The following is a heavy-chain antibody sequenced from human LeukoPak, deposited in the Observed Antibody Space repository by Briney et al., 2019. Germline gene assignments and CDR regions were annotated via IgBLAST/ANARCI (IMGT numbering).Heavy chain of an antibody. J-gene: IGHJ4*02. CDR1: GGTFSSYA. CDR3: ARGGGDYDILTGYPPFDY. D-gene: IGHD3-9*01. V-gene: IGHV1-69*04. Sequence: SVKVSCKASGGTFSSYAISWVRQAPGQGLEWMGRIIPILGIANYAQKFQGRVTITADKSTSTAYMELSSPRSEDTAVYYCARGGGDYDILTGYPPFDYWGQGTLVTVSS. CDR2: IIPILGIA.